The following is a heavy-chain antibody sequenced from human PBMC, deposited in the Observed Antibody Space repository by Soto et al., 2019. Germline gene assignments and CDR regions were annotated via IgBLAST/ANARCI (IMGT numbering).Heavy chain of an antibody. V-gene: IGHV1-69*12. Sequence: QVQLVQSGAEVKKPGSSVKVSCKASGGTFSSYAISWVRQAPGQGLEWMGGIIPIFGTADDAQKFQGRVTITADESTSTAYMELSSLRSEDTAVYYCASHYERSSYYYYYGMDVWDQGTTVTVSS. J-gene: IGHJ6*02. CDR3: ASHYERSSYYYYYGMDV. D-gene: IGHD3-22*01. CDR1: GGTFSSYA. CDR2: IIPIFGTA.